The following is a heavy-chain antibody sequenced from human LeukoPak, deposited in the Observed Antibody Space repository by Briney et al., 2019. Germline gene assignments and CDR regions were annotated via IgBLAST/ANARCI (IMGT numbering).Heavy chain of an antibody. CDR2: ISSSGVTI. J-gene: IGHJ4*02. CDR1: VFIYRGYE. CDR3: ARDGVAGHTVFDY. V-gene: IGHV3-48*03. Sequence: GGSLRLSCTASVFIYRGYEENALRQAPGKGREWVSHISSSGVTIHYSDSVRGRCSVDRDNAKTSLILQMNSLRVEDKADYYCARDGVAGHTVFDYWGQGTLVTVSS. D-gene: IGHD2-15*01.